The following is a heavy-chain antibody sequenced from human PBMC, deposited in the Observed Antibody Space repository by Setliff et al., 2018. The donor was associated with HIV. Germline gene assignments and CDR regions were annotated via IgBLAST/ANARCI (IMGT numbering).Heavy chain of an antibody. Sequence: GESLKISCAASGFTFSSYSMNWVRQAPGKGLEWISYTGSSSSTIYYADSVKGRFTISRDNAKNSLYLQMNSLRAEDTAVYYCARPTNIDTLYYGSQTFYMYYYGLDVWGQGTTVTVSS. V-gene: IGHV3-48*01. J-gene: IGHJ6*02. D-gene: IGHD1-26*01. CDR3: ARPTNIDTLYYGSQTFYMYYYGLDV. CDR1: GFTFSSYS. CDR2: TGSSSSTI.